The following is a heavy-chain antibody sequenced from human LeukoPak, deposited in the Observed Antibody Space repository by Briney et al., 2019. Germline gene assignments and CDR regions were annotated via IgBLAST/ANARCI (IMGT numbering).Heavy chain of an antibody. D-gene: IGHD3-22*01. Sequence: PGGSLRLSCAASGFTFSDYYMSWIRQAPGKGLEWVSVIYSGGSTYYADSVKGRFTISRHNSKNTLYLQMNSLRAEDTAVYYCARSSGYNDAFDIWGQGTMVTVSS. V-gene: IGHV3-53*04. CDR1: GFTFSDYY. J-gene: IGHJ3*02. CDR3: ARSSGYNDAFDI. CDR2: IYSGGST.